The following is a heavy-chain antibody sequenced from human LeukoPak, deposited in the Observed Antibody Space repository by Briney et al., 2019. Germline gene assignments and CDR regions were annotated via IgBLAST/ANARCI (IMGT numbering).Heavy chain of an antibody. J-gene: IGHJ4*02. CDR2: ISGGSGYI. D-gene: IGHD3-10*01. CDR3: ARGWGE. V-gene: IGHV3-21*01. CDR1: GFTFDSYS. Sequence: PGGSLRLSCAGSGFTFDSYSMNWVRQAPGKGLEWVSSISGGSGYIYYADSVKGRFTISRDNAKNSLYLQMNSLRAEDTAVYYCARGWGEGGQGTLVTVSS.